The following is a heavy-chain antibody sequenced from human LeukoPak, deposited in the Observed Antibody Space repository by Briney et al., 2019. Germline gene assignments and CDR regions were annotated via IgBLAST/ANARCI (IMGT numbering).Heavy chain of an antibody. Sequence: SETLSLTCTVSGGSISSSSYYWGWIRQPPGKGLEWIGSISYSGSTYYNPSLRSRVTISIDTSKNQFSLKLTSVTAADTAVYYCASDPFSSGWEFDYWGQGNLVTVSS. CDR3: ASDPFSSGWEFDY. CDR2: ISYSGST. D-gene: IGHD6-19*01. V-gene: IGHV4-39*01. CDR1: GGSISSSSYY. J-gene: IGHJ4*02.